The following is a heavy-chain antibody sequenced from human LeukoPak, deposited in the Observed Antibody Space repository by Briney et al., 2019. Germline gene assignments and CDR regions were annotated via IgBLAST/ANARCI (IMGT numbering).Heavy chain of an antibody. CDR3: ARGVRYCTNGVCYHFDY. V-gene: IGHV1-8*03. CDR1: GYTFTSYD. CDR2: MNPHSGNT. J-gene: IGHJ4*02. D-gene: IGHD2-8*01. Sequence: ASVKVSCKASGYTFTSYDINWVRQATGQGLEWMGWMNPHSGNTGYAQKFQGRVTITRNTSISTAYMELSSLRSEDTAVYYCARGVRYCTNGVCYHFDYWGQGTLVTVSS.